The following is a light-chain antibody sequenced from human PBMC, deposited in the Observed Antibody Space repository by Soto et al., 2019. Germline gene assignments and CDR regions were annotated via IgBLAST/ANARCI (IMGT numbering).Light chain of an antibody. CDR1: QSVSSSY. V-gene: IGKV3-20*01. CDR2: GAS. J-gene: IGKJ1*01. Sequence: EIVVTQSPGTTSLYRGERATLSCSASQSVSSSYLAWYHQTPDQAPRLLIYGASIRATGIPARFSGSESGTDFTLTISRLEPADSAVSYCQHYTSSTWTFGHLTTVEI. CDR3: QHYTSSTWT.